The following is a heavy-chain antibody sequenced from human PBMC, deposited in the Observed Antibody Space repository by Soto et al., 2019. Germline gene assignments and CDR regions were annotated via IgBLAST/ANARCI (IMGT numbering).Heavy chain of an antibody. CDR3: AKDICSGSSCYSFDY. Sequence: EVQLVESGGGLVQPGRSLRLSCAASGFTFDDYAMHWVRQAPGKGLEWVSGISWNSGSIGYADSVKGRFTISRDNAKNSLYLQMNSLRAEDTALYYCAKDICSGSSCYSFDYWGQGTLVTVSS. V-gene: IGHV3-9*01. CDR2: ISWNSGSI. CDR1: GFTFDDYA. J-gene: IGHJ4*02. D-gene: IGHD2-15*01.